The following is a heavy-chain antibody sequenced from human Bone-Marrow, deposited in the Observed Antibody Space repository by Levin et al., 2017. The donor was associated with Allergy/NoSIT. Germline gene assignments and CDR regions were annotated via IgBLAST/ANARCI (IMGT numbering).Heavy chain of an antibody. CDR1: GFTFSSYA. J-gene: IGHJ4*02. Sequence: PGGSLRLSCAASGFTFSSYAMTWVRQAPGKGLEWVSAVSGSTTSTYYADSVSGRFIISRDNSKNTLFLQMDSLRVEDTAVYYCAKDLFSDFWSGYCGQWGQGTRVTVSS. CDR2: VSGSTTST. D-gene: IGHD3-3*01. CDR3: AKDLFSDFWSGYCGQ. V-gene: IGHV3-23*01.